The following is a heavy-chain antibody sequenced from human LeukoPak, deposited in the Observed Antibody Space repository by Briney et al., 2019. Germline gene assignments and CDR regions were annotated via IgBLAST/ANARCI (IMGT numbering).Heavy chain of an antibody. Sequence: PSETLSLTCTVSGGSISSYYWSWIRQPPGKGLEWIGYIYYSGSTNYNPSLKSRVTISVDTSKNQFSLRLSSVTAADTAVYYCARLCLYGGNPGDDAFDIWGQGTMVTVSS. CDR3: ARLCLYGGNPGDDAFDI. V-gene: IGHV4-59*08. CDR2: IYYSGST. CDR1: GGSISSYY. J-gene: IGHJ3*02. D-gene: IGHD4-23*01.